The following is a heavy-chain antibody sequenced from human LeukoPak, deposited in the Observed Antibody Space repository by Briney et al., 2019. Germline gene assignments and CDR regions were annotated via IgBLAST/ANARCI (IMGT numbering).Heavy chain of an antibody. J-gene: IGHJ6*02. D-gene: IGHD3-9*01. Sequence: PSETLSLTCAVSGGSISSGGYSWSWLRQPPGKGLEWIGYIYHSGSTYYNPSLKSRVTISVDRSKNQFSLKLSSVTAADTAVYYCARDHYDILTGAYYGMDVWGQGTTVTVSS. CDR3: ARDHYDILTGAYYGMDV. CDR2: IYHSGST. V-gene: IGHV4-30-2*01. CDR1: GGSISSGGYS.